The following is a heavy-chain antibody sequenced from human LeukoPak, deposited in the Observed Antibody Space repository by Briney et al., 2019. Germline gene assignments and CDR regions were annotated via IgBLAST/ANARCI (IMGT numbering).Heavy chain of an antibody. J-gene: IGHJ4*02. CDR1: GGSFSGYY. CDR3: ARGPVSDY. V-gene: IGHV4-34*01. CDR2: INHSGST. Sequence: SETLSLTCAVYGGSFSGYYWSWIRQPPGKGLEWIGEINHSGSTNYNPYLKSRVTISVDTSKNQFSLKLSSVTAADTAVYYWARGPVSDYWGQGTLVTVSS.